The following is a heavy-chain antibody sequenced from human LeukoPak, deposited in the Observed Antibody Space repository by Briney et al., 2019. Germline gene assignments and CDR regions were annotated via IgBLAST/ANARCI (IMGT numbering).Heavy chain of an antibody. CDR2: IRRNGGFS. D-gene: IGHD2-8*01. CDR3: AKAHVRTWSPFDY. CDR1: GFTFDGYT. V-gene: IGHV3-43*01. Sequence: PGGSLRLSCAASGFTFDGYTMHWVRQAPGKGLEWVSLIRRNGGFSSYADSVKGRFTISRDNSKNTLYLQMNSLRAEDTAVYYCAKAHVRTWSPFDYWGQGTLVTVSS. J-gene: IGHJ4*02.